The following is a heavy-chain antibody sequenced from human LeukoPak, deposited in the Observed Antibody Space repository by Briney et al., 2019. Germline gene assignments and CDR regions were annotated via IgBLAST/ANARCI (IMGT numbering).Heavy chain of an antibody. CDR1: GYTFTNYG. CDR2: ITTYNGNT. Sequence: ASVKVSCKAPGYTFTNYGFSWVRQAPGQGLEWMGWITTYNGNTNYAQKLQGRVTMTTDTSTSTAYMELRSLRSDDTAVYYCARQGYGGHSQGAADYWGQGTLVTVSS. V-gene: IGHV1-18*01. D-gene: IGHD4-23*01. CDR3: ARQGYGGHSQGAADY. J-gene: IGHJ4*02.